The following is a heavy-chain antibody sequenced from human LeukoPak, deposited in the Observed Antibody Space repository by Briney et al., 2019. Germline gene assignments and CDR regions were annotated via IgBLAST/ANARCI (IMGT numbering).Heavy chain of an antibody. Sequence: VASVKVSCKASGGTFSSYAISWVRQAPGQGLEWMGGIIPIFGTANYAQKFQGRVTITTDESTCTAYMELSSLRSEDTAVYYCARGMVRGVPGPYFDYWGQGTLVTVSS. CDR3: ARGMVRGVPGPYFDY. D-gene: IGHD3-10*01. CDR1: GGTFSSYA. V-gene: IGHV1-69*05. J-gene: IGHJ4*02. CDR2: IIPIFGTA.